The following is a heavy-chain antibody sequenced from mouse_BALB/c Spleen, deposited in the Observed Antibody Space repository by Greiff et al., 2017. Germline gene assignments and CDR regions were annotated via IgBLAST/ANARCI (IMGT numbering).Heavy chain of an antibody. V-gene: IGHV1S132*01. CDR2: IFPGTGTT. CDR3: ARAATLDY. J-gene: IGHJ2*01. D-gene: IGHD1-2*01. CDR1: GYTFTSYW. Sequence: LQESGAELVKPGASVKLSCKTSGYTFTSYWIQWVKQRPGQGLGWIGEIFPGTGTTYYNEKFKGKATLTIDTSSSTAYMQLSSLTSEDSAVYFCARAATLDYWGQGTTLTVSS.